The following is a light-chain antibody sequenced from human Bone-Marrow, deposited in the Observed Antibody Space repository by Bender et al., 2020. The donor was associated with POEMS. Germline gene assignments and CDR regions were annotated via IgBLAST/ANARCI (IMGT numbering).Light chain of an antibody. V-gene: IGLV7-46*01. CDR3: LLSYSAARRV. Sequence: VVTQEPSVTVSPGGTVTLTCGSSAGPVISGHYPCWFQQKPGQAPRTLIYDIFNKYSWTPARFSGSLLGGKAALTLSGAQPEDEADYYCLLSYSAARRVFGRGTKLTVL. CDR1: AGPVISGHY. J-gene: IGLJ2*01. CDR2: DIF.